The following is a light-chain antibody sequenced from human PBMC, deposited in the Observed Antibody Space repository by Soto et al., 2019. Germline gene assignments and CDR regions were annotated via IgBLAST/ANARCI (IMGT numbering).Light chain of an antibody. CDR1: SSDIGGHNY. Sequence: QSVLTQPASVSGSIGKSITISCTGTSSDIGGHNYVSWYQLHPGKAPKVLIFEVIKRPSGVSTRFSGSKSGNMASLTISGLRPEDEGDYYCSSFTSTSTVILGGGTKVTV. V-gene: IGLV2-14*01. CDR2: EVI. CDR3: SSFTSTSTVI. J-gene: IGLJ2*01.